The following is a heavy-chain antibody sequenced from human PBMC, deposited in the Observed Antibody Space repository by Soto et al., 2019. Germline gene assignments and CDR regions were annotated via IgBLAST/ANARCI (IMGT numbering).Heavy chain of an antibody. J-gene: IGHJ4*02. CDR2: IIPIFGTA. CDR1: GGTFSSYA. Sequence: SVKVSCKASGGTFSSYAISWVRQAPGQGLEWMGGIIPIFGTANYAQKFQGRVTITADESTSTAYMELSSLRSEDTAVYYCARWFTYGNFDYLDYWGQGTQVTVSS. CDR3: ARWFTYGNFDYLDY. V-gene: IGHV1-69*13. D-gene: IGHD3-10*01.